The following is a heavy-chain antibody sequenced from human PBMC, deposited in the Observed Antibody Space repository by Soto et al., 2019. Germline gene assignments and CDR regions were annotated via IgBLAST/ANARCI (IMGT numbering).Heavy chain of an antibody. CDR2: ISWDGTST. J-gene: IGHJ5*02. CDR3: ARDNSA. CDR1: GFTFDDYT. V-gene: IGHV3-43*01. Sequence: LRLSCAASGFTFDDYTMHWVRQFPGKGLEWVSLISWDGTSTYYADSVKGRFTISRDNAKNSLYLQMNSLRAEDTAVYYCARDNSAWGQGTLVTVSS.